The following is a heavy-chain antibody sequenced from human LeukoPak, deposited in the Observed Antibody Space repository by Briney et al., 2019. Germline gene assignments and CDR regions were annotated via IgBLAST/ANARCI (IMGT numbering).Heavy chain of an antibody. CDR3: ARGTLDMVQGVITEFFGY. J-gene: IGHJ4*02. CDR2: INHSGST. V-gene: IGHV4-34*01. CDR1: GGSFSGYY. Sequence: SETLSLTCAVYGGSFSGYYWSWIRQPPGKGLEWIGEINHSGSTNYNPSLKSRVTISVDTSKNQFSLKLSSVTAADTAVYYCARGTLDMVQGVITEFFGYWGRGTLVTVSS. D-gene: IGHD3-10*01.